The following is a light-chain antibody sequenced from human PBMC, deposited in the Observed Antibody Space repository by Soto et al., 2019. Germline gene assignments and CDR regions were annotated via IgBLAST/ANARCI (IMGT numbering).Light chain of an antibody. CDR1: QSVSSY. Sequence: EIVLTQSPVTLSLSPGESATLSCRASQSVSSYLAWYQQKPGQAPRLLIYDASNRATGIPARFSDGGSGTDFALTIDSLEREDFAIYYCQQRSKWPPLTLGQETRLELK. V-gene: IGKV3-11*01. J-gene: IGKJ5*01. CDR3: QQRSKWPPLT. CDR2: DAS.